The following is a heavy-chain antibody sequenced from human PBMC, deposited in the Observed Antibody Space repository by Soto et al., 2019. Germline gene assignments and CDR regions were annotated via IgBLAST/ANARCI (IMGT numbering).Heavy chain of an antibody. J-gene: IGHJ6*02. CDR2: ISSSSSYI. CDR1: GCTFRSYR. V-gene: IGHV3-21*01. CDR3: ARDLVAALWYYYYGMDV. D-gene: IGHD2-15*01. Sequence: GGSRRISCAASGCTFRSYRTNCVRQAPWKWLEWVSSISSSSSYIYYADSVKGRFTISRDNAKNSLYLQMNSLRAEDTAVYYCARDLVAALWYYYYGMDVWGQGTTVTVSS.